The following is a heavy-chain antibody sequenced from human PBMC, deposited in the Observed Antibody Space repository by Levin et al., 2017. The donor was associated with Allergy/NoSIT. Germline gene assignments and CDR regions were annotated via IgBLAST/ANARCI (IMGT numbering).Heavy chain of an antibody. CDR2: INPNSGGT. V-gene: IGHV1-2*06. Sequence: GASVKVSCKASGYTFTGYYMHWVRQAPGQGLEWMGRINPNSGGTNYAQKFQGRVTMTRDTSISTAYMELSRLRSDDTAVYYCARDPLASYSSAFYYYYGMDVWGQGTTVTVSS. CDR1: GYTFTGYY. CDR3: ARDPLASYSSAFYYYYGMDV. J-gene: IGHJ6*02. D-gene: IGHD6-25*01.